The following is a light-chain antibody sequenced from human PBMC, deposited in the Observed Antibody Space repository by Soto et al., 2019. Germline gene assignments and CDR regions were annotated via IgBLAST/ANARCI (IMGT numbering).Light chain of an antibody. CDR3: QQYGGSPRT. CDR2: GAS. J-gene: IGKJ1*01. CDR1: ERVSSNY. Sequence: EVVLTQSPVAVSLSPGERATLSCRASERVSSNYLAWYQQKPGQPTRLLIYGASSRATGIPDRFSGSGSGTEFTLNISRVEAEDFAVYYCQQYGGSPRTFGQGTKVDIK. V-gene: IGKV3-20*01.